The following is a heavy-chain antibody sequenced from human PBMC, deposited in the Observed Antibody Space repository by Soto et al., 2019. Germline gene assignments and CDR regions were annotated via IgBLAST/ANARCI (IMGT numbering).Heavy chain of an antibody. Sequence: GGSLRLSCAASGFTFSGSAMHWVRQASGKGLEWVGRIRSKANSYATAYAASVKGRFTISRDDSKNTAYLQMNSLKTEDTAVYYCTRRAATGGMDVCGQGTTVTVSS. V-gene: IGHV3-73*01. J-gene: IGHJ6*02. CDR1: GFTFSGSA. CDR3: TRRAATGGMDV. CDR2: IRSKANSYAT. D-gene: IGHD2-15*01.